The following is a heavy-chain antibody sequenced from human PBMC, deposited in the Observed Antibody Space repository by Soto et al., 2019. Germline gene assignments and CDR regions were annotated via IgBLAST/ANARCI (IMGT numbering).Heavy chain of an antibody. J-gene: IGHJ4*01. Sequence: PGGSLRLSCAASGFTFSNAWINWVRQAPGKGLEWVGRVKSKNDGGTTDFAAPVKGRFAISRDDSKNMVYLEMNSLQTEDTAIYYCTTDPYITSKISLFDYGGHETRVPVSP. CDR3: TTDPYITSKISLFDY. CDR1: GFTFSNAW. V-gene: IGHV3-15*07. D-gene: IGHD3-10*01. CDR2: VKSKNDGGTT.